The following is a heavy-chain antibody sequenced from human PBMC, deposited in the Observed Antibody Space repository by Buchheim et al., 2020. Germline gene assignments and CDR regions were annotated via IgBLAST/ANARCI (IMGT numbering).Heavy chain of an antibody. V-gene: IGHV3-11*05. D-gene: IGHD3-10*01. CDR2: ISSSSSST. CDR1: GFRFSDYY. Sequence: QVQVVESGGGLVKPGGSLRLSCAASGFRFSDYYTTWIRQAPGKGLEWVSYISSSSSSTKYADSVKGRFTISRDNAENSLYLQMNNLRAEDTAVYYCASPSRGYSFYTDVWGKGTT. CDR3: ASPSRGYSFYTDV. J-gene: IGHJ6*03.